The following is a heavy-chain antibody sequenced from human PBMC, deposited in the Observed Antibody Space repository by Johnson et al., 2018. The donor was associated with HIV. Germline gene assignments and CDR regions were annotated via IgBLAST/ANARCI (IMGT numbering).Heavy chain of an antibody. CDR2: ISYDGSDK. J-gene: IGHJ3*02. V-gene: IGHV3-30*04. D-gene: IGHD3-10*01. CDR3: ARGRKELGAVDGLYTDAFDT. Sequence: QVQLVESGGGVVQPGKSLRLFCAVSGFTLSTYTMHWVRQTPGRGLEWVAVISYDGSDKYYAESVKGRFTISRDTSKSTLYLQMNSLRPEDTAVYYCARGRKELGAVDGLYTDAFDTWGHGTMVTVSS. CDR1: GFTLSTYT.